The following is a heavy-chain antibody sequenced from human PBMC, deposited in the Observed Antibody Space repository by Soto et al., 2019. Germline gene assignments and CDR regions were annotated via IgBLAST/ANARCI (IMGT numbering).Heavy chain of an antibody. J-gene: IGHJ4*02. CDR3: WSRSDSDGYRVLYDFDY. CDR1: GGTFSSYA. V-gene: IGHV1-69*13. D-gene: IGHD5-18*01. Sequence: SVQVSCKASGGTFSSYAISWVRHAPAQGLEWMGGIIPIFGTANYAQKFQGRVTITADETTSTAYMELSSLRSEDTAVYYCWSRSDSDGYRVLYDFDYWGQGPVVTAPQ. CDR2: IIPIFGTA.